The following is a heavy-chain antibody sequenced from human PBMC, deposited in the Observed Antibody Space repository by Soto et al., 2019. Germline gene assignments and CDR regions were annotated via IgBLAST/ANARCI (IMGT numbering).Heavy chain of an antibody. CDR1: GFMFSNYA. D-gene: IGHD1-26*01. CDR3: TRDMWAYSGTWESNH. J-gene: IGHJ5*02. V-gene: IGHV3-48*04. CDR2: IGTRSSLI. Sequence: EVQLVESGGGLVQPGGSLRLSCAASGFMFSNYAMNWVRQAPGKGLEWVSYIGTRSSLIDYADSVRGRFTVYRDDDKNSLYLQVNSLRAEDAAVYYCTRDMWAYSGTWESNHWGQGILVTVSS.